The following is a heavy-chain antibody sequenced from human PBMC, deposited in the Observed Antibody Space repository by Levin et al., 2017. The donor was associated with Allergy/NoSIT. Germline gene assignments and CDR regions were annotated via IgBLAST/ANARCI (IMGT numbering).Heavy chain of an antibody. CDR3: TADFRDRYMGA. CDR2: IKSQPDGGTT. V-gene: IGHV3-15*01. CDR1: GLTFRTAW. J-gene: IGHJ6*03. Sequence: GGSLRLSCVDSGLTFRTAWMTWVRQPPGKGLEWVGRIKSQPDGGTTEYAAPVKGRFIISRADWTNTFYMNMNSLKTEDTALYYCTADFRDRYMGAWGTGTTVTVSS.